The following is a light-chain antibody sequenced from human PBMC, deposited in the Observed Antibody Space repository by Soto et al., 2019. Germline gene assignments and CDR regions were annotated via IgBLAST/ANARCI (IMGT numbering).Light chain of an antibody. CDR1: SSDVGGYNY. J-gene: IGLJ1*01. CDR3: SSHAGSSVV. V-gene: IGLV2-11*01. CDR2: DVT. Sequence: QSVLTQPRSVSGSTGQTVTISCTGTSSDVGGYNYVSWYQQHPGKAPQLMIYDVTTRPSGVPDRFSGSKSGNTASLTISGLQAEDEADYYCSSHAGSSVVFGTGTKVTVL.